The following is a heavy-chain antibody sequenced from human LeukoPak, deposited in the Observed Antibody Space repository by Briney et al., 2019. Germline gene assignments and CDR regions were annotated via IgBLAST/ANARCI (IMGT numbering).Heavy chain of an antibody. CDR1: GFTFSNAW. CDR2: IKSKTDGGTT. D-gene: IGHD6-19*01. J-gene: IGHJ4*02. Sequence: GGSLRLSCAASGFTFSNAWMNWVRQAPGKGLEWVGRIKSKTDGGTTDYAAPVKGRFTISRDDSKNTLYLQMNSLRPEDTAVYSCAKVNSSGWSRPFDYWGQGTLVTVSS. V-gene: IGHV3-15*07. CDR3: AKVNSSGWSRPFDY.